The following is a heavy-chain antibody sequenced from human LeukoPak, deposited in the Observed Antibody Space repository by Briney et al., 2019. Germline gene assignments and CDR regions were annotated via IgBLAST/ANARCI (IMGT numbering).Heavy chain of an antibody. CDR3: TRVLNYHQSGAPDIFDI. Sequence: SETLSLTCSVSGCSFSCKYWNWPRQSPGKGLEYIGHVSYTGRTRYNPSLQRRLTISLDTSNNHFSLQLTSVSAADTSVYYQTRVLNYHQSGAPDIFDIWGQGTMVTVSS. J-gene: IGHJ3*02. CDR2: VSYTGRT. V-gene: IGHV4-59*01. D-gene: IGHD2-15*01. CDR1: GCSFSCKY.